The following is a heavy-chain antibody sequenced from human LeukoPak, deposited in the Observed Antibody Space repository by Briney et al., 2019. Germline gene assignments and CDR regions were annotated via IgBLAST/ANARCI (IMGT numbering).Heavy chain of an antibody. J-gene: IGHJ4*02. D-gene: IGHD6-6*01. Sequence: PGGSLRLSCAASGFTFSSNWMHWVRHAQGKGLVWVSRINTDGSPIYYADSVKGRFTITRDNAKNTLYLQMNSLRAEDTAVYYCARAVPIATRSTVYWGQGTLVTVSS. CDR2: INTDGSPI. CDR1: GFTFSSNW. CDR3: ARAVPIATRSTVY. V-gene: IGHV3-74*01.